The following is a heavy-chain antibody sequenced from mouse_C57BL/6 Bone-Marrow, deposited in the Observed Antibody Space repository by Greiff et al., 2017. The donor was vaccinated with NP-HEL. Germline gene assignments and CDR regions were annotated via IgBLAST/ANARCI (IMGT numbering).Heavy chain of an antibody. CDR3: ARGDYDS. D-gene: IGHD2-4*01. J-gene: IGHJ2*01. CDR1: GYTFTSYW. Sequence: QVQLQQPGAELVMPGASVKLSCKASGYTFTSYWMHWVKQRPGQGLEWIGEIDPSDSYTNYNQKFTGKSTLTVNKSSSTAYMQLSSLTSEDSAVYYCARGDYDSWGQGTTLTVSS. CDR2: IDPSDSYT. V-gene: IGHV1-69*01.